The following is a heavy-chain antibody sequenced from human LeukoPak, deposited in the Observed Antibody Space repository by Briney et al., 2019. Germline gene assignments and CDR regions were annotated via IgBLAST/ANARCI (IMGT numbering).Heavy chain of an antibody. CDR1: GGSISSGGYY. D-gene: IGHD3-10*01. CDR2: IYYSGST. CDR3: ARLLWFGELFLGRFDP. V-gene: IGHV4-31*03. Sequence: SETLSLTCTVSGGSISSGGYYWSWIRQHPGKGLEWIGYIYYSGSTYYNPSLKSRVTISVDTSKNQFSLKLSSVTAPDTAVYYCARLLWFGELFLGRFDPWGQGTLVTVSS. J-gene: IGHJ5*02.